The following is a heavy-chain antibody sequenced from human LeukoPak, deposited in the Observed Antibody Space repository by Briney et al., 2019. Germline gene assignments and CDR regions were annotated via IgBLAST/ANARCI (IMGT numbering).Heavy chain of an antibody. Sequence: GGSLRLSCAASGFTFSSYAIHWVRQAPGKGLEWVAVISFDGTDAFYADSVKGRFTISRDNSKNTLYLQMNSLRADDTAVYYCARARSPLTRISSFHICAPGPMLTVPS. CDR3: ARARSPLTRISSFHI. V-gene: IGHV3-30*04. CDR2: ISFDGTDA. J-gene: IGHJ3*02. CDR1: GFTFSSYA. D-gene: IGHD2/OR15-2a*01.